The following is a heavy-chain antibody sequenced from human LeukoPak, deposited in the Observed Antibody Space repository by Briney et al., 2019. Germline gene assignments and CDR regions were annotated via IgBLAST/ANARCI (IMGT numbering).Heavy chain of an antibody. V-gene: IGHV1-18*01. J-gene: IGHJ4*02. CDR3: ARVEGIVLMVYAPLGFDY. CDR2: IGTDDGETRR. D-gene: IGHD2-8*01. CDR1: GYTFTNFG. Sequence: ASVKVSCKASGYTFTNFGISWVRQAPGQGLEWLGWIGTDDGETRRNYGQNFQGRLSMTRDTSASTAYMELGNLRSDDTAVYYCARVEGIVLMVYAPLGFDYWGQGTLVTVSS.